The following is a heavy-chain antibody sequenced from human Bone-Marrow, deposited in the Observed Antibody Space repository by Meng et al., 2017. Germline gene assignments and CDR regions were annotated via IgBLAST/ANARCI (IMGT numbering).Heavy chain of an antibody. CDR1: GFAFSSYD. J-gene: IGHJ5*02. V-gene: IGHV3-13*01. D-gene: IGHD3-16*01. CDR2: IGTGGDT. CDR3: ARGPAVGGWFDP. Sequence: EVHLVESGGGLVKLGGSLRLSCAASGFAFSSYDMHWVRQATGKGLEWVSAIGTGGDTYYSGSVKGRFTISREDAKNTLYLQMNSLRVGDTAVYYCARGPAVGGWFDPRGQGTLVTVSS.